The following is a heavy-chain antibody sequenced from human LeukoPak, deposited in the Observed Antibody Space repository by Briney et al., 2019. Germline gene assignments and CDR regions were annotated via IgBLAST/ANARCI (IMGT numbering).Heavy chain of an antibody. Sequence: GGSLRLSCAASGFTFSDYYMNWVRQAPGKGLEWVSSISSSSSYIYYADSVKGRFTISRDNAKNSLYLQMNSLRAEDTAVYYRARDPTANIVARPTINYWGQGTLVTVSS. CDR3: ARDPTANIVARPTINY. CDR2: ISSSSSYI. J-gene: IGHJ4*02. D-gene: IGHD2-15*01. V-gene: IGHV3-21*01. CDR1: GFTFSDYY.